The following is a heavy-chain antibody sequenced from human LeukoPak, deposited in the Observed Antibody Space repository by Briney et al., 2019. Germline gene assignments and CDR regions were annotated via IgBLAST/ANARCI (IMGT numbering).Heavy chain of an antibody. J-gene: IGHJ4*02. CDR1: GFTFSSYW. CDR2: IKQGGSEK. Sequence: GGSLRLSCAASGFTFSSYWMSWARQAPGKGLEWVANIKQGGSEKYYVDSVKGRFTISRDNAKNSLYLQMNSLRADNTAVYYCAREGDSSGYYDDYWGQGTLVTVSS. CDR3: AREGDSSGYYDDY. D-gene: IGHD3-22*01. V-gene: IGHV3-7*01.